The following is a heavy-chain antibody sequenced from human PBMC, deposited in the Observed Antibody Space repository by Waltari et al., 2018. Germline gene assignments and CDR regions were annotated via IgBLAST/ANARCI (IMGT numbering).Heavy chain of an antibody. Sequence: QVQLQESGPGLVKPSQTLSLTCTVSGGSISSGRYYWSWIRQPAGKGLEWIGRIYTSGSTNYNPSLKSRVTISVDTSKNQFSLKLSSVTAADTAVYYCARDELGDWGQGTLVTVSS. J-gene: IGHJ4*02. CDR2: IYTSGST. V-gene: IGHV4-61*02. CDR3: ARDELGD. CDR1: GGSISSGRYY. D-gene: IGHD3-16*01.